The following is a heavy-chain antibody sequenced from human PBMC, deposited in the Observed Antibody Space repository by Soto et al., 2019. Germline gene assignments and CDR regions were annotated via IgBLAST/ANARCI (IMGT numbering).Heavy chain of an antibody. V-gene: IGHV1-69*01. CDR1: GGTFNSYA. CDR3: ARGGYSSPHRFDY. CDR2: IGPFFTTA. D-gene: IGHD6-13*01. Sequence: QVQLVQSGAEVKKPGSSVRVSCKASGGTFNSYAINWVRQAPGQGVEWMGGIGPFFTTANYAQKFQGRVTITADESTSTAHMELSRLRSEDTAVYYRARGGYSSPHRFDYWGQGTLVTVSS. J-gene: IGHJ4*02.